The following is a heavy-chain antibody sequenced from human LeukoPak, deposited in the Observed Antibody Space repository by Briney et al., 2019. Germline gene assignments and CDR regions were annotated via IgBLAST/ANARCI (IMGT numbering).Heavy chain of an antibody. V-gene: IGHV4-59*08. CDR1: GGSISSYY. D-gene: IGHD3-22*01. CDR2: IYYSGST. CDR3: ARHLPVYYYDSSGYYYDWFDP. Sequence: SETLSLTCTVSGGSISSYYWSWIRQPPGKGLEWIGYIYYSGSTNYNPSLKSRVTISVDTSKNQFSLKLSSVTAADTAVYYCARHLPVYYYDSSGYYYDWFDPWGQGTLVTVSS. J-gene: IGHJ5*02.